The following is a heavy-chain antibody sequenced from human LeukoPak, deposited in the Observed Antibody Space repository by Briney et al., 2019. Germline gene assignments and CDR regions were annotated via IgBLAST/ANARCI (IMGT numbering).Heavy chain of an antibody. CDR1: GGTFSSYS. Sequence: SVKVSCKASGGTFSSYSFSWVRQAPGQGLEWMGRIIPIFGIANYAQKFQGRVTITADKSTSTAYMELSSLRSEDTAVYYCARERGIVVVPAATPNWFDPWGQGTLVTVSS. V-gene: IGHV1-69*04. CDR2: IIPIFGIA. J-gene: IGHJ5*02. D-gene: IGHD2-2*01. CDR3: ARERGIVVVPAATPNWFDP.